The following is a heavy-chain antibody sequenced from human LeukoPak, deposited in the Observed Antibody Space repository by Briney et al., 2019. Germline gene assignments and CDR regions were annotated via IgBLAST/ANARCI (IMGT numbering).Heavy chain of an antibody. CDR1: GGSIRSGGYY. Sequence: SQTLSLTCTVSGGSIRSGGYYWSWIRQHPGKGLEWIGYIYYSGSTYYNPSLKSRVTISVDTSKNQFSLKLSSVTAADSAVYYCAKEKGGGNSYGYYYLDYWGQGTQVTVSS. V-gene: IGHV4-31*03. D-gene: IGHD5-18*01. CDR3: AKEKGGGNSYGYYYLDY. CDR2: IYYSGST. J-gene: IGHJ4*02.